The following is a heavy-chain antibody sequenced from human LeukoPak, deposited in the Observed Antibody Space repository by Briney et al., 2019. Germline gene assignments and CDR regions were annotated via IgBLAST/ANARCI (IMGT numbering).Heavy chain of an antibody. CDR2: ISSSSSSI. CDR3: TKESVTYLDY. V-gene: IGHV3-48*02. Sequence: GGSLRLSCAASGFIFNYYSMNWVRQAPGKGLEWVSYISSSSSSIYYADSVRGRFTISRDNAKNSLYLQMNSLRDEDTAVYYCTKESVTYLDYWGQGTLVTVSS. D-gene: IGHD2-21*02. J-gene: IGHJ4*02. CDR1: GFIFNYYS.